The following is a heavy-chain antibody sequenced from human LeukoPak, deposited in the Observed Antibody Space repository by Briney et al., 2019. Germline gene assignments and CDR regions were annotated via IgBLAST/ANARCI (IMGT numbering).Heavy chain of an antibody. CDR3: AKDLLPLGAPERYFDY. CDR1: GFTFSSYG. J-gene: IGHJ4*02. V-gene: IGHV3-30*02. CDR2: IQYDGTNK. D-gene: IGHD1-26*01. Sequence: PGGSLRLSCAASGFTFSSYGMHWVRQAPGKGLEWVAFIQYDGTNKYCADSVKGRFTISRDNSKNTLYLQMNSLSAEDTAVYYCAKDLLPLGAPERYFDYWGQGTLVTVSS.